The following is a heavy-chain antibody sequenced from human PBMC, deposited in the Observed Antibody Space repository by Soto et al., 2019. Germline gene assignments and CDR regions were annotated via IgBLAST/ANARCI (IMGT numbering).Heavy chain of an antibody. CDR2: IIPIFGTA. D-gene: IGHD2-2*01. CDR1: GGTFSSYA. J-gene: IGHJ4*02. V-gene: IGHV1-69*13. Sequence: GASVKVSCKASGGTFSSYAISWVRQAPGQGLEWMGGIIPIFGTANYAQKFQGRVTITADESTSTAYMELSSLRSEDTAVYYCARDSREYCSSTSCYPFDYWGQGTLVTVPS. CDR3: ARDSREYCSSTSCYPFDY.